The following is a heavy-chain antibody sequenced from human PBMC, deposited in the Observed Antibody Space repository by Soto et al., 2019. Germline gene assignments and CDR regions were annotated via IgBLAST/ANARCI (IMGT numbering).Heavy chain of an antibody. CDR3: AKAPVMVVAGSTFDY. CDR2: IYHGATT. CDR1: GYSISSGSY. Sequence: ASETLSLTCTVSGYSISSGSYWGWIRQPPGKGPEWIASIYHGATTFYNPPLKSRVTVSVDKSNNQFSLKLRSVTAADTAVYYCAKAPVMVVAGSTFDYWGHGTLVTVSS. D-gene: IGHD6-19*01. V-gene: IGHV4-38-2*02. J-gene: IGHJ4*01.